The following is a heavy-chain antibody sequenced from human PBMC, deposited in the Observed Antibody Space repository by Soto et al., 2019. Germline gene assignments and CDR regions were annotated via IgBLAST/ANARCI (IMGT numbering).Heavy chain of an antibody. CDR2: ISGSGGST. J-gene: IGHJ5*02. D-gene: IGHD3-9*01. CDR3: ARELVLRYFDWSPSYNWFDP. Sequence: GGSLRLSCAASGFTFSSYAMSWVRQAPGKGLEWVSAISGSGGSTYYADSVKGRFTIARDNSKNTLYLQMNSLRAEDTAVYYCARELVLRYFDWSPSYNWFDPWGQGTLVTVSS. CDR1: GFTFSSYA. V-gene: IGHV3-23*01.